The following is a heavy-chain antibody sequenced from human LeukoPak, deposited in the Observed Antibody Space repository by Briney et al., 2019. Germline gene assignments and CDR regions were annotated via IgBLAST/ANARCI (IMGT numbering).Heavy chain of an antibody. CDR1: GGSFSGYY. D-gene: IGHD2-2*02. V-gene: IGHV4-34*01. CDR2: INHSGST. J-gene: IGHJ4*02. CDR3: AGPKKYTIALDY. Sequence: PSETLSLTCAVYGGSFSGYYWSWIRQPPGKGLEWIGEINHSGSTNYNPSLKSRVTISEDTSKNQFSLKLSSVTAADTAVYYCAGPKKYTIALDYWGQGTLVTVSS.